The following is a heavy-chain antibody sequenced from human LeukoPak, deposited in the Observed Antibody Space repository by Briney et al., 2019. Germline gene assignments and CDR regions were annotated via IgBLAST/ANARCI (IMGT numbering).Heavy chain of an antibody. CDR3: ASGLVTAWYYYMDV. J-gene: IGHJ6*03. V-gene: IGHV4-34*01. CDR2: INHSGST. D-gene: IGHD2-15*01. Sequence: SETLSLTCAVYGGSFSGYYWSWIRQPPGKGLEWVGEINHSGSTNYNPSLKSRVTISVDTSKNQFSLTLSSVTAADTAVYYCASGLVTAWYYYMDVWGKGTTVTVSS. CDR1: GGSFSGYY.